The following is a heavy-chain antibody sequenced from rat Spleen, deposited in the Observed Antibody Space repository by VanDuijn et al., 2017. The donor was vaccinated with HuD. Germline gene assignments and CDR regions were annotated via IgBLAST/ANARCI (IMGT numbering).Heavy chain of an antibody. V-gene: IGHV5-31*01. CDR2: ITPDGGST. Sequence: EVQLVESGGGLVQPGRSLKLTCETSGFTFNNYWMTWIRQAPGKGLEWVSSITPDGGSTYYRDSVKGRFTISRDIAKSTLYLQMDSLRSEDTATYYCTTDLDYYDGSYYVNWFAYWGQGTLVTVSS. CDR1: GFTFNNYW. J-gene: IGHJ3*01. CDR3: TTDLDYYDGSYYVNWFAY. D-gene: IGHD1-12*02.